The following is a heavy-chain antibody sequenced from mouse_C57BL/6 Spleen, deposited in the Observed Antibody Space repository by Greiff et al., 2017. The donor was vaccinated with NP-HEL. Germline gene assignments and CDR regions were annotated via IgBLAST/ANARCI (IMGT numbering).Heavy chain of an antibody. D-gene: IGHD1-1*01. CDR1: GYTFTDYE. CDR3: TRTTVERGYFDV. CDR2: IDPETGGT. V-gene: IGHV1-15*01. J-gene: IGHJ1*03. Sequence: VKLVESGAELVRPGASVTLSCKASGYTFTDYEMHWVKQTPVHGLEWIGAIDPETGGTAYNQKFKGKAILTADKSSSTAYMELRSLTSEDSAVYYCTRTTVERGYFDVWGTGTTVTVSS.